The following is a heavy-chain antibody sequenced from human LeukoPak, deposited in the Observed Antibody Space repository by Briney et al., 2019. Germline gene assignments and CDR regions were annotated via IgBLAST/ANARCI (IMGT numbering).Heavy chain of an antibody. CDR1: GGSINNYY. CDR2: MHPSGST. D-gene: IGHD6-19*01. V-gene: IGHV4-4*07. CDR3: ARDGGSGWYDY. Sequence: PSETLSLTCTVSGGSINNYYWSWIRQPAEKGLEWIGRMHPSGSTNYNPSLKSRLTVSLDTSKNPFSLKLTSVTAADTAIYYCARDGGSGWYDYWGQGTLVTVSS. J-gene: IGHJ4*02.